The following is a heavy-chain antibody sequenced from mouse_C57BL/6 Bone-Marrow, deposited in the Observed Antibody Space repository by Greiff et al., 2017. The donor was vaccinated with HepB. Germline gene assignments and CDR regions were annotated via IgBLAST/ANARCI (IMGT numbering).Heavy chain of an antibody. J-gene: IGHJ2*01. Sequence: VQLQQSGPELVKPGASVKISCKASAYTFTDYYMNWVKQSHGKSLEWIGDINPNNGGTSYNQKFKGKATFTVDKSSSTAYMERRSLTSEDSAVYYCARARFITTVVAPFDYWGQGTTLTVSS. CDR1: AYTFTDYY. CDR2: INPNNGGT. V-gene: IGHV1-26*01. D-gene: IGHD1-1*01. CDR3: ARARFITTVVAPFDY.